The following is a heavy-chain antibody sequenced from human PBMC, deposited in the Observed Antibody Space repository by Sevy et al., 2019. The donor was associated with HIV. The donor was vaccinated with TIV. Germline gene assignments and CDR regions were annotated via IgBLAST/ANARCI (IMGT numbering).Heavy chain of an antibody. V-gene: IGHV4-59*01. Sequence: SETLSLTCTVSGGSISSYYWSWIRQPPGKGLEWIGYIYYSGSTNYNPSLKSRVTISVDTSKNQFSLKLSSVTAADTAVNYCARDSSGYDWGGYYYYGMDVWGQGTTVTVSS. CDR3: ARDSSGYDWGGYYYYGMDV. CDR1: GGSISSYY. CDR2: IYYSGST. J-gene: IGHJ6*02. D-gene: IGHD5-12*01.